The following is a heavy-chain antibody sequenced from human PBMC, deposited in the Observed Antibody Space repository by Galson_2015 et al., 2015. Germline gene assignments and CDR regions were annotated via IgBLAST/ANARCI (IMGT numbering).Heavy chain of an antibody. D-gene: IGHD5-24*01. V-gene: IGHV3-30*18. Sequence: SLRLSCAASGFTFSSYGMHWVRQAPGKGLEWVAVISYDGSNKYYADSVKGRFTISRDNSKNTLYLQMNSLRAEDTAVYYCAKDPPGGDHDAFDIWGQGTMVTVSS. CDR3: AKDPPGGDHDAFDI. J-gene: IGHJ3*02. CDR2: ISYDGSNK. CDR1: GFTFSSYG.